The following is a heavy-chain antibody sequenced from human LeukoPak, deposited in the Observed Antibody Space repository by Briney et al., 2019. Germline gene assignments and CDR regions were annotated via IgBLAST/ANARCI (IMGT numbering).Heavy chain of an antibody. V-gene: IGHV3-23*01. J-gene: IGHJ4*02. D-gene: IGHD7-27*01. CDR1: GFTFTNAW. CDR3: ARDLAWGAFDY. CDR2: ISGSGGST. Sequence: GGSLRLSCAASGFTFTNAWMSWVRQAPGKGLEWVSAISGSGGSTYYADSVRGRFTISRDDSKNTLFLQMNSLRVEDTAVYYCARDLAWGAFDYWGQGTLVTVSS.